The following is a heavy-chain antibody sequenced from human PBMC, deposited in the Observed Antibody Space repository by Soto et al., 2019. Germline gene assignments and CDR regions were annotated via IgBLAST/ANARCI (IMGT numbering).Heavy chain of an antibody. Sequence: SETLSLTCTVSGDSISSGDYYWTWIRQPPGKGLEWIGYIYYSGTTYYNPSLKSRVTISVDTSNNQFSLKLTSVTAADTAVYYCARDWNYVRGYNMAVWGQGTSVTVSS. CDR1: GDSISSGDYY. D-gene: IGHD3-16*01. CDR3: ARDWNYVRGYNMAV. J-gene: IGHJ6*02. V-gene: IGHV4-30-4*01. CDR2: IYYSGTT.